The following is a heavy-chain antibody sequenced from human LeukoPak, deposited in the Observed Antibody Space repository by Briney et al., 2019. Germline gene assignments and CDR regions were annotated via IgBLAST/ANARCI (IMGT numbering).Heavy chain of an antibody. CDR2: IKQDGSEK. CDR3: ARTPWGSLDY. D-gene: IGHD7-27*01. Sequence: PGGSLRLSCAASGFTFTTYWMSWVRQAPGKGLEWVANIKQDGSEKYYVDSVKGRFTISRDNAENSLNLQMNSLRAEDTAVYYCARTPWGSLDYWGQGTLVTVSS. V-gene: IGHV3-7*01. J-gene: IGHJ4*02. CDR1: GFTFTTYW.